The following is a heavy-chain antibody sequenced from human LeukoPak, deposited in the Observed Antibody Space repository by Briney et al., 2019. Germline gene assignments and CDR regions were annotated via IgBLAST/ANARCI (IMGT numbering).Heavy chain of an antibody. CDR3: ARDFELSH. CDR2: IWYDGSSK. D-gene: IGHD3-16*02. V-gene: IGHV3-33*01. CDR1: GFTFSSYG. J-gene: IGHJ4*02. Sequence: LTGGSLRLSCAASGFTFSSYGMHWVRQAPGKGLEWVALIWYDGSSKHYADSVRGRFTISRDSSKNTLYLQMNSLRAEDTAVYYCARDFELSHWGQGTLVTVSS.